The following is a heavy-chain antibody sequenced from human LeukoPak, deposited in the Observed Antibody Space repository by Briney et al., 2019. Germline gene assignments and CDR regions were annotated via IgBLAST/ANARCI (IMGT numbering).Heavy chain of an antibody. CDR2: ISSSSSYI. D-gene: IGHD3-10*01. J-gene: IGHJ4*02. CDR3: ARGARGSGTASDY. V-gene: IGHV3-21*01. Sequence: GGSLRLSCAASGFTFSSYSMNWVRQAPGKGLEWVSSISSSSSYIYYADSVKGRFTISRDNAKNALHLQMNSLRAEDTAVYYCARGARGSGTASDYWGQGTLVTVSS. CDR1: GFTFSSYS.